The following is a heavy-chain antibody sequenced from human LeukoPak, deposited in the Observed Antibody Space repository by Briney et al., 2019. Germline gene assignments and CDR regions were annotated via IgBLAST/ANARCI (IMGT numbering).Heavy chain of an antibody. Sequence: PGGSLRLSCAASGFTFSSHSMNWVRQAPGKGLEWIGYIYYSGSTNYNPSLKSRVTISVDTSKNQFSLKLSSVTAADTAVYYCARDSSGSYQLAEENAFDIWGQGTMVTVSS. J-gene: IGHJ3*02. V-gene: IGHV4-59*11. CDR1: GFTFSSHS. CDR2: IYYSGST. D-gene: IGHD1-26*01. CDR3: ARDSSGSYQLAEENAFDI.